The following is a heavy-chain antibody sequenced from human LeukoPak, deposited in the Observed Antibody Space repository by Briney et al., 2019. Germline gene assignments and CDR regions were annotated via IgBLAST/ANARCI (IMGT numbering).Heavy chain of an antibody. Sequence: ASVKVSCKASGYTFSSYGISWVRQAPGQGLEWVGWINPYNGNTNYAQKVQGRVTMTTDTSTSTAYMELRSLRSDDTAVYYCARDQTKYNDYGGFDYWGQGTLVTVSS. V-gene: IGHV1-18*01. J-gene: IGHJ4*02. D-gene: IGHD4-17*01. CDR2: INPYNGNT. CDR1: GYTFSSYG. CDR3: ARDQTKYNDYGGFDY.